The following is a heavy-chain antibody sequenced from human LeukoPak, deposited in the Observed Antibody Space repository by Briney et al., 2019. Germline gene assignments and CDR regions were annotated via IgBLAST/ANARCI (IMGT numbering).Heavy chain of an antibody. CDR1: GYSFTSYY. D-gene: IGHD5-18*01. J-gene: IGHJ1*01. V-gene: IGHV5-51*01. CDR3: AISWESDIAGYLQF. Sequence: GESLKISCQASGYSFTSYYIAWVPQKPEQGLEWMVIVYPVVPDITYSPSVKGQATISVANSLTTSYLHWRPLKASATPLNYWAISWESDIAGYLQFGGQGARVTVSS. CDR2: VYPVVPDI.